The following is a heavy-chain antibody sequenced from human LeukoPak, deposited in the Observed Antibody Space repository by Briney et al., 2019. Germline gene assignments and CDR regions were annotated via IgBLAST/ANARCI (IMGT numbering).Heavy chain of an antibody. J-gene: IGHJ4*02. D-gene: IGHD2-2*02. Sequence: PSETLSLTCTVSGGSISSSSYYWGWIRQPPGKGLEWIGSIYYSGSTYYNPSLKSRVTISVDTSKNQFSLKLSSVTAADTAVYYCARVSVVVPAAIPKSDYWGQGTLVTVSS. CDR3: ARVSVVVPAAIPKSDY. V-gene: IGHV4-39*07. CDR1: GGSISSSSYY. CDR2: IYYSGST.